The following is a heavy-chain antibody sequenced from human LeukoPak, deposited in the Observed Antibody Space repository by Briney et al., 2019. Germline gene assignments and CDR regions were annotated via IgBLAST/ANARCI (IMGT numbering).Heavy chain of an antibody. CDR2: THHSGSS. J-gene: IGHJ4*02. D-gene: IGHD4/OR15-4a*01. CDR1: GYSITNDYY. CDR3: VRLGDNLSFDY. Sequence: SETLSLTCAVSGYSITNDYYWGCIRQLPGKGLEWIGNTHHSGSSYYNPSLKSRVTMSVDTSKNQFSLNLSSVTAADTAVYYCVRLGDNLSFDYWGQGTLVTVSS. V-gene: IGHV4-38-2*01.